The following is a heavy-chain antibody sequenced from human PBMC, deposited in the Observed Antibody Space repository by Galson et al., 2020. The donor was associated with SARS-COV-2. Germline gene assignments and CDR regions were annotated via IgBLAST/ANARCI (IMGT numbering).Heavy chain of an antibody. CDR1: GGSISSYY. CDR2: IYYSGST. CDR3: ARDARHYDFWSGYYWHYYYYGMDV. V-gene: IGHV4-59*01. J-gene: IGHJ6*02. Sequence: SETLSLTCTVSGGSISSYYWSWIRQPPGKGLEWIGYIYYSGSTNYNPSLKSRVTISVDTSKNQFSLKLSSVTAADTAVYYCARDARHYDFWSGYYWHYYYYGMDVWGQGTTVTVSS. D-gene: IGHD3-3*01.